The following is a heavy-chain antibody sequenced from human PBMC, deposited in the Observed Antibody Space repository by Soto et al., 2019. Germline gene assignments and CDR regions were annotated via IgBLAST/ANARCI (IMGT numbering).Heavy chain of an antibody. CDR2: IYWDDDK. Sequence: GSGPTLVNPTQTLTLTCTSSGFSLSTSEVGVGWIRQPPGKALEWLALIYWDDDKRYSPSLRSRLTITKDTSKNQVVLTMTNMDPVDTATYYCAHRFDWYYFNYWGQGSLVTVSS. CDR1: GFSLSTSEVG. J-gene: IGHJ4*02. V-gene: IGHV2-5*02. CDR3: AHRFDWYYFNY. D-gene: IGHD3-9*01.